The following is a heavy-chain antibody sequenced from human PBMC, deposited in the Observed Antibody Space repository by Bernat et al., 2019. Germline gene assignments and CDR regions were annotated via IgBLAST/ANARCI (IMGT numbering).Heavy chain of an antibody. D-gene: IGHD2-15*01. Sequence: EVQLLESGGGLVQPGGSLRLSCAASGFTFSSYAMSWVRQAPGKGLEWVSAVSGSGGSTYYADSVKGRFTISRDNSKNTLYLQMNSLRAEDTAVYYCAKGGYCSGGSCYPLEGMDVWGQGTTVTVSS. CDR2: VSGSGGST. J-gene: IGHJ6*02. V-gene: IGHV3-23*01. CDR3: AKGGYCSGGSCYPLEGMDV. CDR1: GFTFSSYA.